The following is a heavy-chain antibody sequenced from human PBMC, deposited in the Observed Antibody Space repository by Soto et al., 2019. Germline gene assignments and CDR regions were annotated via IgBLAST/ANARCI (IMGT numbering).Heavy chain of an antibody. D-gene: IGHD3-10*01. CDR2: IYRGGDT. CDR1: GFTVSYNY. CDR3: AXGMYGSGSYNIGDAFDM. Sequence: GGSLRLSCAVSGFTVSYNYMNWVRQAPGKGLEWVSVIYRGGDTFYADSVKGRFTISRDNSKNTLYLQMNSLRAEDTAVYYCAXGMYGSGSYNIGDAFDMWGQGTMVTVSS. V-gene: IGHV3-53*01. J-gene: IGHJ3*02.